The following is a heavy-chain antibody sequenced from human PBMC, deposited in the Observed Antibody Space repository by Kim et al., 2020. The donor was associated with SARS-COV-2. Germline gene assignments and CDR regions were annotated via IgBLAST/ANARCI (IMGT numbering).Heavy chain of an antibody. CDR1: GYTFTSYG. Sequence: ASVKVSCKASGYTFTSYGISWVRQAPGQGLEWMGWISAYNGNTNYAQKLQGRVTMTTDTSTSTAYMELRSLRSDDTAVYYCARDLSSSWYGDMCDYWGQGTLVTVSS. CDR2: ISAYNGNT. CDR3: ARDLSSSWYGDMCDY. D-gene: IGHD6-13*01. J-gene: IGHJ4*02. V-gene: IGHV1-18*01.